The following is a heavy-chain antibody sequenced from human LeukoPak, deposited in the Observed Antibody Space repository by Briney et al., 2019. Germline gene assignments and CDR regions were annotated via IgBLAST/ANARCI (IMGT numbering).Heavy chain of an antibody. V-gene: IGHV3-21*01. Sequence: GGSLRLSCAASGFIFSTYSMNWVRQAPGKGLEWVSSISSSSSYIYYADSVKGRFTISRDNAKNSLYLQMNSLRAEDTAVYYCASQYQWLGSEGYLHWGQGTLVTVSS. J-gene: IGHJ1*01. CDR3: ASQYQWLGSEGYLH. D-gene: IGHD6-19*01. CDR1: GFIFSTYS. CDR2: ISSSSSYI.